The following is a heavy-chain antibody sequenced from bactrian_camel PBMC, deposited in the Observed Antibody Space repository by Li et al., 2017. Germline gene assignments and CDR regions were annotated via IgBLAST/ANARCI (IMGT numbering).Heavy chain of an antibody. CDR3: ATDLFGY. V-gene: IGHV3S9*01. J-gene: IGHJ6*01. CDR2: INSEHKA. CDR1: GVTFKSYA. Sequence: HVQLVESGGGLVQPGGSLKLSCAASGVTFKSYAMSWVRQVPGKAQEWLAGINSEHKADYADSVKGRFTISRDNTKNMLYLQMNSLKTEDTAVYYCATDLFGYWGQGTQVTVS.